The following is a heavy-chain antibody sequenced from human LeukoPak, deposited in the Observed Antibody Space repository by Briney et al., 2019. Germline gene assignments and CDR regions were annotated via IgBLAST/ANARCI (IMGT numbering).Heavy chain of an antibody. D-gene: IGHD5-12*01. CDR2: FDPEDGET. CDR3: ATTYSGYDSFLDY. CDR1: GYTLSELS. J-gene: IGHJ4*02. Sequence: ASVKVSCKVSGYTLSELSMHWVRQAPGKGLEWMGGFDPEDGETIYAQKFQGRVTMTEDTSTDTAYMELSSLRSEDTAVYYCATTYSGYDSFLDYWGQGTLVTVSS. V-gene: IGHV1-24*01.